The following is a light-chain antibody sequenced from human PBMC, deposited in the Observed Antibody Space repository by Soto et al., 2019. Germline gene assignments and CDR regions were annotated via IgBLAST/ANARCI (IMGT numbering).Light chain of an antibody. V-gene: IGLV2-14*01. CDR1: SSDVGGYNY. J-gene: IGLJ3*02. Sequence: QSVLTQPASVSGFPGQSITISCTGTSSDVGGYNYVSWYQQHPGKAPKLMIYEVSNRPSGVSNRFSGSKSGNTASLTISGLQAEDEADYYCSSYTSSRVFGGGTKLTVL. CDR2: EVS. CDR3: SSYTSSRV.